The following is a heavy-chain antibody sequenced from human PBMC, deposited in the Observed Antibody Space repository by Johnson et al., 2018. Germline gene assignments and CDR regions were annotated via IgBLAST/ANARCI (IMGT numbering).Heavy chain of an antibody. CDR1: GGSFSGYY. CDR2: INHSGST. D-gene: IGHD1-26*01. V-gene: IGHV4-34*01. Sequence: QVQLQQWGAGLLKPSETLSLTCAVYGGSFSGYYWSWIRQPPGKGLEWIGEINHSGSTNYNPSLKSRVTISVDTSKNQFSLKLGSVTAADTAVYYCAREPLPTCSGSYVIAFDIWGQGTMVTVSS. CDR3: AREPLPTCSGSYVIAFDI. J-gene: IGHJ3*02.